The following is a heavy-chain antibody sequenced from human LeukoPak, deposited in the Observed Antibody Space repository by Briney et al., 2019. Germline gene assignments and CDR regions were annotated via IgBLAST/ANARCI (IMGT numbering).Heavy chain of an antibody. CDR2: IYYSGST. J-gene: IGHJ6*03. V-gene: IGHV4-39*01. Sequence: SETLSLTCTVSGGSISSSSCYWGWIRQPPGKGLEWIGSIYYSGSTYYNPSLKSRVTISVDTSKNQFSLKLSSVTAADTAVYSCARSPNGYSSGWYGIYYYYMDVWGKGTTVTISS. CDR1: GGSISSSSCY. CDR3: ARSPNGYSSGWYGIYYYYMDV. D-gene: IGHD6-19*01.